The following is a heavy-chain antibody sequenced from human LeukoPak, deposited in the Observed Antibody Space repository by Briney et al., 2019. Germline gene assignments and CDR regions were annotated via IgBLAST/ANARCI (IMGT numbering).Heavy chain of an antibody. V-gene: IGHV3-21*01. J-gene: IGHJ4*02. CDR2: ISSSSSFI. CDR3: AREYSSSWAVDY. D-gene: IGHD6-13*01. Sequence: GGSLRLSCAASGFTFSSYSMNWVRQAPGKGLEWVSSISSSSSFIYYADSVKDRFTISRDNAKNSLYLQMNSLRAEDTAVYYCAREYSSSWAVDYWGQGTLVTVSS. CDR1: GFTFSSYS.